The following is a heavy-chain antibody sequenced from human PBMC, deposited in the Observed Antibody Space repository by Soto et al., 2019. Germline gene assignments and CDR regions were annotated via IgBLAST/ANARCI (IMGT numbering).Heavy chain of an antibody. J-gene: IGHJ5*02. V-gene: IGHV1-69*13. Sequence: GASVKVSCKASGGTFSSYAISWVRQAPGQGLEWMGGIITIFGTANYAQKFQGRVTITADESTSTAYMELSSLRSEDTAVYYCARESLGYCTNGVCYTNWFDPWGQGTLVTVSS. CDR1: GGTFSSYA. CDR3: ARESLGYCTNGVCYTNWFDP. CDR2: IITIFGTA. D-gene: IGHD2-8*01.